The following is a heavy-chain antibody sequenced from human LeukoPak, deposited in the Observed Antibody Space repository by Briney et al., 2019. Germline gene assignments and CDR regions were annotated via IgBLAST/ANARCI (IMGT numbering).Heavy chain of an antibody. Sequence: SETMSLTCTVSGDSISSYYWSWIRQPPGKGLEWIGYIYTSGGTNYIPSLKGRVTISIDTSKNQFSLKLSSVTAADSAVYYCARLTRLSTSPDRYYLDYWGQGTLVTVSA. J-gene: IGHJ4*02. D-gene: IGHD6-6*01. V-gene: IGHV4-4*09. CDR3: ARLTRLSTSPDRYYLDY. CDR2: IYTSGGT. CDR1: GDSISSYY.